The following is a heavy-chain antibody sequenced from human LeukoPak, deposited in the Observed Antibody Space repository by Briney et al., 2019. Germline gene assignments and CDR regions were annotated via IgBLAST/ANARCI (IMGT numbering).Heavy chain of an antibody. D-gene: IGHD4-23*01. V-gene: IGHV1-46*01. CDR2: INPSGGST. J-gene: IGHJ4*02. CDR3: ASVGDNYGGNQNSTFDG. CDR1: GYTFTSYY. Sequence: ASVKVSCKASGYTFTSYYMHWVRQAPGQGLEWMGIINPSGGSTSYGKKFQGRVTMTRDTSTSTVYMELSSLRSEDTAVYYCASVGDNYGGNQNSTFDGWGQVTLVS.